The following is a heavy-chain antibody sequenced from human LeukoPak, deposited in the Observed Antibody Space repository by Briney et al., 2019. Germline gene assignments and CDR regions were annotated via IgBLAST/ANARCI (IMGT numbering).Heavy chain of an antibody. J-gene: IGHJ4*02. D-gene: IGHD6-19*01. V-gene: IGHV3-74*01. CDR3: ARRTVAGSLDY. CDR1: GFTFNNCW. Sequence: GGSLRLSCAASGFTFNNCWMHWVRRAPGKGLVWVSRISTDGSSTSYADSVEGRFTISRDNAKNTLYLQMNSLRTEDTAVYYCARRTVAGSLDYWGQGSLVTVSS. CDR2: ISTDGSST.